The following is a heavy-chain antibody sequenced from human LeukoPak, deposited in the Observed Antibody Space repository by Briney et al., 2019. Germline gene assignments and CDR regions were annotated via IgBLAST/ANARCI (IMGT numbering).Heavy chain of an antibody. J-gene: IGHJ4*02. Sequence: PSETLSLTCTVPGGSISSYYWSWIRQPPGKGLEWIGYIYYSGSTNYNPSLKSRVTISVDTSKNQFSLKLSSVTAADTAVYYCARQDPYYDFWSGYSSFDYWGQGTLVTVSS. V-gene: IGHV4-59*01. D-gene: IGHD3-3*01. CDR2: IYYSGST. CDR3: ARQDPYYDFWSGYSSFDY. CDR1: GGSISSYY.